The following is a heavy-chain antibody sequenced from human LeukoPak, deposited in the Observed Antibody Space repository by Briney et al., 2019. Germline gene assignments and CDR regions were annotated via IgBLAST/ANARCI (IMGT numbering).Heavy chain of an antibody. CDR2: IYWDDNK. CDR1: GVSLTTTGVG. D-gene: IGHD3-10*01. V-gene: IGHV2-5*02. CDR3: VHRYNYGSGTYFHYYGMDV. Sequence: SGPTLVKPTQTLTLTCTFSGVSLTTTGVGVGWVRQPPGKALEWLALIYWDDNKRYSPSLKSRPTITKDTSKNQVVLRMTNMDPVDTATYYCVHRYNYGSGTYFHYYGMDVWGQGTTVTVSS. J-gene: IGHJ6*02.